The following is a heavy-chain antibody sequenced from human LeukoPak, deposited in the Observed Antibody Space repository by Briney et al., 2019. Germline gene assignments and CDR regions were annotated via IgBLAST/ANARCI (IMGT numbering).Heavy chain of an antibody. CDR3: ARSTSSGYYVH. CDR1: GFTVSSNY. J-gene: IGHJ4*02. CDR2: IYSGGST. Sequence: GGSLRLSCAASGFTVSSNYMSWVRQAPGKGLEWVSVIYSGGSTYYADSVKGRFTISRDNSKNTLYLQMNSLRAEDTAVYHCARSTSSGYYVHWGQGTLVTVSS. D-gene: IGHD3-22*01. V-gene: IGHV3-66*01.